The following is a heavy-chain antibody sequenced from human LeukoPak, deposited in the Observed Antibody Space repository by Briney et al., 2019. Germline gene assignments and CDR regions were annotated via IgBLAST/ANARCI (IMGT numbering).Heavy chain of an antibody. V-gene: IGHV4-59*01. CDR2: IYNRGST. CDR1: GDSISNYY. Sequence: SETLSLTCTVSGDSISNYYWSWLRQSPGKGLEWIGFIYNRGSTKYNPSLNSRITISVDTSKNQISLKLSSVTAADTAVYYCARAYDWYVQYGMDVWGQGTTVTVSS. CDR3: ARAYDWYVQYGMDV. D-gene: IGHD1-1*01. J-gene: IGHJ6*02.